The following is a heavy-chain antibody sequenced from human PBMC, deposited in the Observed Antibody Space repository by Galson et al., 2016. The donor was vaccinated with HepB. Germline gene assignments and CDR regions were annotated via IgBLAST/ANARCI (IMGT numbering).Heavy chain of an antibody. V-gene: IGHV2-5*02. CDR2: IYWDDDK. Sequence: PALVKPTQTLTLTCTFSGFSLSTSGVGVGWIRQPPGKALEWLALIYWDDDKRYSPSLKSRLTINKGTSNNQVVLTMTNMDPVATATYYCAHTVVMANFDYWGRGTLVTVSS. D-gene: IGHD4-23*01. CDR3: AHTVVMANFDY. CDR1: GFSLSTSGVG. J-gene: IGHJ4*02.